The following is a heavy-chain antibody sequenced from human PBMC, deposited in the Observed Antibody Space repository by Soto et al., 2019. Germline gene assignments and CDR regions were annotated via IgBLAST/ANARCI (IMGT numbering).Heavy chain of an antibody. CDR3: VTLFGAAAPFDY. CDR2: IYYSGST. J-gene: IGHJ4*02. V-gene: IGHV4-30-4*01. D-gene: IGHD6-13*01. Sequence: SETLSLTCTVSGGSISSGDYYWSWIRQPPGKGLEWIGYIYYSGSTYYNPSLKSRVTISVDTSKNQFSLKLTSVTAADTAVYYCVTLFGAAAPFDYWGQGTLVTVSS. CDR1: GGSISSGDYY.